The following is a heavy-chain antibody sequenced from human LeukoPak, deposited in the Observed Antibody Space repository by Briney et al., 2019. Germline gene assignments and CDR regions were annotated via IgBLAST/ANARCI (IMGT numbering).Heavy chain of an antibody. J-gene: IGHJ3*02. CDR1: GGSISSGGYY. V-gene: IGHV4-31*03. CDR2: IYYSGST. D-gene: IGHD2-21*02. CDR3: ARDPPRSGDTDAFDI. Sequence: PSQTLCLTCTVSGGSISSGGYYWSWIRQHPGKGLEWIRYIYYSGSTYDNPSLKSRVTISVDTSKNQFSLKLSSVTAADTAVYYCARDPPRSGDTDAFDIWGEGTMVTVSS.